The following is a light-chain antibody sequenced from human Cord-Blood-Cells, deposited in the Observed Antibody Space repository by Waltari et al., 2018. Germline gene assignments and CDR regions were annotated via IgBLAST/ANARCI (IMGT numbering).Light chain of an antibody. J-gene: IGLJ2*01. CDR2: EGS. V-gene: IGLV2-23*01. CDR1: SSDVGSYNL. CDR3: CSYAGSSTYVV. Sequence: QSALTQPASVSGSPGQSITISCTGTSSDVGSYNLVSWYQQHPGKAPKLMLYEGSKRPTGVSKRFCGSKSGNTASRTISGLQAEDEDDYYCCSYAGSSTYVVFGGGTKLTVL.